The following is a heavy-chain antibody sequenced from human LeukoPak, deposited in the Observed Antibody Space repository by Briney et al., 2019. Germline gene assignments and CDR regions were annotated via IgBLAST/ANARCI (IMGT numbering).Heavy chain of an antibody. CDR2: IEQDGSQK. CDR1: GFTFSSYW. D-gene: IGHD3-16*02. J-gene: IGHJ4*02. Sequence: GGSLILSCATSGFTFSSYWMSWVRQAPGKGLEWVANIEQDGSQKHYVDSVKGRFTISRDNSKNTLYLQMNSLRAEDTAVYYCARDQSYYFDYWGQGTLVTVSS. CDR3: ARDQSYYFDY. V-gene: IGHV3-7*01.